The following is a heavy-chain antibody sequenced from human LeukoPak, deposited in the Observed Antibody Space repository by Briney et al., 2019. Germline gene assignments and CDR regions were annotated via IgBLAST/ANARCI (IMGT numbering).Heavy chain of an antibody. CDR3: AREDASGLDY. D-gene: IGHD6-19*01. Sequence: PGRSLRLSCAASGFTFSSYAMHWVRQAPGKGLEWVSSISSSSRYIYYADSVKGRFTISRDNAKNSLYLQMNSLRAEDTALYYCAREDASGLDYWGQGTLVTVSS. CDR1: GFTFSSYA. CDR2: ISSSSRYI. V-gene: IGHV3-21*01. J-gene: IGHJ4*02.